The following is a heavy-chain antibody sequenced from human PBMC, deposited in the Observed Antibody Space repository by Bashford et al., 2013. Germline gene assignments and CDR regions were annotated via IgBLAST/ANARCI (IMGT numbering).Heavy chain of an antibody. J-gene: IGHJ4*02. Sequence: GGSLRLSCAASGFTFSGSAMHWVRQASGKGLEWVGRIRSKANSYATAYAASVKGRFTISRDDSKNTAYLQMTNMDPVDTATYYCARMTLNEYSSGWHFDYWGQGTLVTVSS. CDR3: ARMTLNEYSSGWHFDY. V-gene: IGHV3-73*01. CDR1: GFTFSGSA. D-gene: IGHD6-19*01. CDR2: IRSKANSYAT.